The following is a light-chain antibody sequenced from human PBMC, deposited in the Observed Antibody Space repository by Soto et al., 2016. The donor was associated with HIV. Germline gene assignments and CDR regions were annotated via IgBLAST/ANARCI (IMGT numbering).Light chain of an antibody. CDR1: KLGEKY. V-gene: IGLV3-1*01. Sequence: SYDLTQPPSVSVSPGQTVSITCSGDKLGEKYACWYQQRPGQSPVLVIYQDSKRPSGIPERFSGSNSGNTATLTISGAQAMDEADYYCQAWDTNTVVFGEGTKVTVL. CDR2: QDS. J-gene: IGLJ2*01. CDR3: QAWDTNTVV.